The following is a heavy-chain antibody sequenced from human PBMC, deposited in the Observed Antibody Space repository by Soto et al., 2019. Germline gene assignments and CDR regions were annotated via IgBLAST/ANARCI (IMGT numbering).Heavy chain of an antibody. J-gene: IGHJ3*01. CDR3: AKDQGIAASHGID. Sequence: QVQLVASGGGVVQPGTSLRLSCAASGFTFNNYGMHWVRQAPGTGLEWVAAISSHGSDKYYADSVKGRLTISRDNSKNTLYLQMHSLRAEDTAVYYCAKDQGIAASHGIDWGQGTMVTVSS. CDR1: GFTFNNYG. CDR2: ISSHGSDK. V-gene: IGHV3-30*18. D-gene: IGHD6-13*01.